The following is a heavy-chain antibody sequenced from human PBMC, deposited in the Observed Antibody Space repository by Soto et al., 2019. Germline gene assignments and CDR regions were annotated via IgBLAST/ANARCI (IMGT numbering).Heavy chain of an antibody. CDR2: INGDNGDT. J-gene: IGHJ6*02. V-gene: IGHV1-3*01. CDR3: ARDQRGVARKGYFYYGMDV. D-gene: IGHD6-19*01. CDR1: GYILSTHA. Sequence: QVQVVQSGAEVKKPGASVRLCCKASGYILSTHAMHWARQAPGQRLEWMGWINGDNGDTKYSQKFQGRVIITRDTSANTAYMELNSLTSEDTAVYYCARDQRGVARKGYFYYGMDVWGQGTAVTVSS.